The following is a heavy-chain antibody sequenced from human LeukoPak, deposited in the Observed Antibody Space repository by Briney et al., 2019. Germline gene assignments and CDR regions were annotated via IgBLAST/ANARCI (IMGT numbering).Heavy chain of an antibody. Sequence: GGSLRLSCAASGFTFGSDRMSWGHQAPGKRVEWVASIKNDGSEKYYVDSVNGRFTISRDNAKNSLYLQMNSLIAEDKAVDYCARDRGDHDDAWGRYRLGRVFDIWGQGTMVTVSS. J-gene: IGHJ3*02. CDR3: ARDRGDHDDAWGRYRLGRVFDI. V-gene: IGHV3-7*01. CDR2: IKNDGSEK. D-gene: IGHD3-16*02. CDR1: GFTFGSDR.